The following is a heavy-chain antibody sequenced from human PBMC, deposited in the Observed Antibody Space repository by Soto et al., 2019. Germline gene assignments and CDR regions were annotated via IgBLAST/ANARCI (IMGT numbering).Heavy chain of an antibody. D-gene: IGHD2-2*01. CDR3: ARDPQLDYYYGMDV. Sequence: ESGGGVVQPGRSLRLSCAASGFTFSSYGMHWVRQAPGKGLEWVAVIWYDGSNKYYADSVKGRFTISRDNSKNTLYLQMNSLRAEDTAVYYCARDPQLDYYYGMDVWGQGTTVTVSS. CDR2: IWYDGSNK. J-gene: IGHJ6*02. V-gene: IGHV3-33*01. CDR1: GFTFSSYG.